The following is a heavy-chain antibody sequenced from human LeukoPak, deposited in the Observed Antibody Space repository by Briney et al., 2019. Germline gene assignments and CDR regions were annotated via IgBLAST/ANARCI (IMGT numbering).Heavy chain of an antibody. Sequence: GGSLRLSCAASGFTFSSYGMNWVRQAPGRGLEWVSFVSIGGSFIYYADSVKGRFTISRDDAKNSLYLQMNSLTAEDTAEYYCARNKINTVTTGWYFDLWGRGTLVSVSS. CDR1: GFTFSSYG. CDR3: ARNKINTVTTGWYFDL. D-gene: IGHD4-17*01. CDR2: VSIGGSFI. V-gene: IGHV3-21*01. J-gene: IGHJ2*01.